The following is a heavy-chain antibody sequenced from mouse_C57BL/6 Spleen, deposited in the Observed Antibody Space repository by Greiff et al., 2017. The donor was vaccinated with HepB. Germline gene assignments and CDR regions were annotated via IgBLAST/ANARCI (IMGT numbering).Heavy chain of an antibody. J-gene: IGHJ2*01. CDR2: IYPGDGDT. Sequence: QVQLKESGAELVKPGASVKISCKASGYAFSSYWMNWVKQRPGKGLEWIGQIYPGDGDTNYNGKFKGKATLTADKSSSTAYMQLSSLTSEDSAVYFCARSAQADFDYWGQGTTLTVSS. CDR3: ARSAQADFDY. D-gene: IGHD3-2*02. V-gene: IGHV1-80*01. CDR1: GYAFSSYW.